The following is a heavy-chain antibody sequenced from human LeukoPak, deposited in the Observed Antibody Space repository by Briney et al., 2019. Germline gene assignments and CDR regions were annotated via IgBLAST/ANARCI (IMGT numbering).Heavy chain of an antibody. V-gene: IGHV3-21*01. D-gene: IGHD5-12*01. Sequence: GGSLRLSCAASGFPLSRYRVHWLRQAPGKGLVWVSYICSSSSYIYYADSVKGRFTISRDNAKNSLYLQMNSLRAEDTAVYYCARDEGGYSGYDLGVFDYWGQGTLVTVSS. CDR1: GFPLSRYR. CDR3: ARDEGGYSGYDLGVFDY. CDR2: ICSSSSYI. J-gene: IGHJ4*02.